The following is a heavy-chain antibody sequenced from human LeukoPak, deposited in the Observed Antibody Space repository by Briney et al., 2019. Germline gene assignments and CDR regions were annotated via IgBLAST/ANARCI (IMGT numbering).Heavy chain of an antibody. J-gene: IGHJ3*02. CDR1: GFTFSSYE. V-gene: IGHV3-48*03. D-gene: IGHD4-17*01. Sequence: GGSVRLSCAASGFTFSSYEINWVRQAPGRGLEWVSYISSNDSTIYYADSVKGRCTISRDNAKNSLYRQMNSLSAGDPAVYYLARGGGDYEDPSDIWGQGTTVTVSS. CDR3: ARGGGDYEDPSDI. CDR2: ISSNDSTI.